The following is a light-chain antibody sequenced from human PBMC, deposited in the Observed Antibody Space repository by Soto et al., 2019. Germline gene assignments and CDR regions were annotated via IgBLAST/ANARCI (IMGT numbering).Light chain of an antibody. J-gene: IGLJ3*02. Sequence: SYELTQPPSVSVAPGQTAKITCGGNNIGSQSVHWYQQRPGQAPVLVVYDDSDRPSGIPERFSGSNSGNTATLTISRVEAGDEADYYCQVWDSISDPWVFGGGTKLTVL. CDR3: QVWDSISDPWV. V-gene: IGLV3-21*02. CDR2: DDS. CDR1: NIGSQS.